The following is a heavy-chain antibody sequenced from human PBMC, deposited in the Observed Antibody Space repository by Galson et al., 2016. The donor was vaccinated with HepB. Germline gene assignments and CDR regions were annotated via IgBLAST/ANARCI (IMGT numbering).Heavy chain of an antibody. Sequence: ETLSLTCGVSGGSSSGYYWTWVRQPPGKGLEWIGEINHSGTTKYNPSLKSRVTMSVDRSNNHFSLKMNSVTAADTAVYYCSIAAVGATTVFDYWGQGALVTVSS. D-gene: IGHD1-26*01. V-gene: IGHV4-34*01. CDR2: INHSGTT. CDR1: GGSSSGYY. J-gene: IGHJ4*02. CDR3: SIAAVGATTVFDY.